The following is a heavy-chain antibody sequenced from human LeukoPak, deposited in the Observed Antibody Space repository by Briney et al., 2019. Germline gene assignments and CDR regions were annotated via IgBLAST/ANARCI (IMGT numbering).Heavy chain of an antibody. J-gene: IGHJ4*02. Sequence: PGGSLRLSCAASGFIFSNYAVSWVRQAPGKGLEWVSSISGSGGTTYYADSVKGRFITSRDNSKNTLYLQMNSLRAEDTAVYYCAKDPYRASSGLVDYWGQGTLVTVSS. V-gene: IGHV3-23*01. CDR2: ISGSGGTT. CDR1: GFIFSNYA. D-gene: IGHD5-12*01. CDR3: AKDPYRASSGLVDY.